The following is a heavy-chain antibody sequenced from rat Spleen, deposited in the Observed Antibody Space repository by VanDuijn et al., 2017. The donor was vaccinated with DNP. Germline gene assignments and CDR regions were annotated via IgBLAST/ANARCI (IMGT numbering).Heavy chain of an antibody. Sequence: EVQLVESGGDLVQPGRSLKLSCVASGFTFSNYWMTWIRQVPGRGLEWVASITSSGGSIYYPDSVKGRFTISRDNAKSTLYLQMNSLRSEDMATYYCARRYYGSYFDYWGQGVMVTVSS. CDR2: ITSSGGSI. D-gene: IGHD1-6*01. CDR1: GFTFSNYW. V-gene: IGHV5-31*01. CDR3: ARRYYGSYFDY. J-gene: IGHJ2*01.